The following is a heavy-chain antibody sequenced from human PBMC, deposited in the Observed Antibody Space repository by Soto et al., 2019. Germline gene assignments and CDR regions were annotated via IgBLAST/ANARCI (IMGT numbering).Heavy chain of an antibody. CDR3: EKGIIPRRVVPAIPYYYGMDV. Sequence: QVQLVESGGGVVQPGRSLRLSCGASGFTFSSYGMHWVRQAPGKGLEWVAVISYDGSNKYYADSVKGRFTISRDNSKNTLYLQKNSLRAEDTAVYYCEKGIIPRRVVPAIPYYYGMDVWGQGTTVTVSS. D-gene: IGHD2-21*02. CDR2: ISYDGSNK. J-gene: IGHJ6*02. V-gene: IGHV3-30*18. CDR1: GFTFSSYG.